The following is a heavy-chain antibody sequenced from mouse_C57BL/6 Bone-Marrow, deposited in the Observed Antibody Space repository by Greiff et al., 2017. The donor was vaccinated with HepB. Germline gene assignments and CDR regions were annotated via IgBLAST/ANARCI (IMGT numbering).Heavy chain of an antibody. CDR3: ARNYDYEDSMDY. Sequence: EVQRVESGGGLVQPGGSLKLSCAASGFTFSDYGMAWVRQAPRKGPEWVASISNLAYSIYYADTVTGRFTISRENAKNTLYLEMSSLRSEDTAMYYCARNYDYEDSMDYWGQGTSVTVSS. V-gene: IGHV5-15*01. D-gene: IGHD2-4*01. CDR1: GFTFSDYG. J-gene: IGHJ4*01. CDR2: ISNLAYSI.